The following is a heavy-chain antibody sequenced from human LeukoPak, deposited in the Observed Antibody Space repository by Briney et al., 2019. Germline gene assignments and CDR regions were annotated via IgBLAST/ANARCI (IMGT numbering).Heavy chain of an antibody. V-gene: IGHV4-59*01. Sequence: PSETLSLTCTVSGGSISGYYWSWIRHPPGKGLEWVGYIYYSGSTNYNPSLKSRVTISIDTSKNQFSLKLSSVTAADTAVYYCARAPGDTSMVNQRDHYYYYAMDVWGQGTTVIVSS. D-gene: IGHD5-18*01. CDR2: IYYSGST. CDR1: GGSISGYY. CDR3: ARAPGDTSMVNQRDHYYYYAMDV. J-gene: IGHJ6*02.